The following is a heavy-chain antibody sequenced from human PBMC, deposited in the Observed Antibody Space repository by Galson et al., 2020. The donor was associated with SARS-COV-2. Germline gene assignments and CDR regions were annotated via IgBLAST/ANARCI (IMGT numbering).Heavy chain of an antibody. D-gene: IGHD2-2*01. CDR1: GFTFSSYG. Sequence: GGSLRLSCAASGFTFSSYGMHWVRQAPGKGLEWVAVISYDGSNKYYADSVKGRFTISRDNSKNTLYLQMNSLRAEDTAVYYCAKAPAALYYYYYYMDVWGKGTTVTVSS. V-gene: IGHV3-30*18. CDR3: AKAPAALYYYYYYMDV. J-gene: IGHJ6*03. CDR2: ISYDGSNK.